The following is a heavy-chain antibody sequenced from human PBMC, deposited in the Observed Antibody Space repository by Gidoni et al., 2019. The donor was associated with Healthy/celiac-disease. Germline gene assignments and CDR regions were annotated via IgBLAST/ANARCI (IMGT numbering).Heavy chain of an antibody. CDR1: GGSISSRSYY. CDR2: IYYSGST. CDR3: ARHSSPTNYYYDSSGYRNAFDI. Sequence: QLQLQESGPGLVKPSETLSLTCTVSGGSISSRSYYWGWIRQPPGKGLEWIGSIYYSGSTYYNPSLKSRVTISVDTSKNQFSLKLSSVTAADTAVYYCARHSSPTNYYYDSSGYRNAFDIWGQGTMVTVSS. D-gene: IGHD3-22*01. V-gene: IGHV4-39*01. J-gene: IGHJ3*02.